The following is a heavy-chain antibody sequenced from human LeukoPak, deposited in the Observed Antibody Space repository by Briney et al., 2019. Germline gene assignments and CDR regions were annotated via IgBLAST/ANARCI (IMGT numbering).Heavy chain of an antibody. D-gene: IGHD1-7*01. CDR3: ARVSSNWNYAVAY. Sequence: SETLSLTCTVSGGFISSYYWSWIRQPPGKGLEWIGYIYYSGSTNYNPSLKSRVTISVDTSKNQFSLKLSSVTAADTAVYYCARVSSNWNYAVAYWGQGTLVTVSS. CDR2: IYYSGST. V-gene: IGHV4-59*01. J-gene: IGHJ4*02. CDR1: GGFISSYY.